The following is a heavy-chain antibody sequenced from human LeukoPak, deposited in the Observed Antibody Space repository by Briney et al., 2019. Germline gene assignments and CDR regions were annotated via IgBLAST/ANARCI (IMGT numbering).Heavy chain of an antibody. CDR2: MDPNRGGT. CDR3: ARVLYYYDSSGYYDY. V-gene: IGHV1-2*02. D-gene: IGHD3-22*01. J-gene: IGHJ4*02. CDR1: GYTFTGYY. Sequence: ASVRVSCKASGYTFTGYYIHWVRQAPGQGLESMGWMDPNRGGTNLTQEFQGRVTMTRDTSISTAYMELSRLRSDDTAVYYCARVLYYYDSSGYYDYWGQGTLVTVSS.